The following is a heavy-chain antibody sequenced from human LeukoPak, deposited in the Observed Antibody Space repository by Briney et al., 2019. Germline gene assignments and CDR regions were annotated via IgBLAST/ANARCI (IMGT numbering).Heavy chain of an antibody. V-gene: IGHV3-30*03. Sequence: PGGSLRLSCAASGFTFSSYWMSWVRQAPGKGLEWVAVISSDGSNKYYGDSVKGRFTISRDNAKNMVYLQMNSLRSEDTAVYYCARNALLDYWGQGTLVTISS. CDR1: GFTFSSYW. CDR2: ISSDGSNK. CDR3: ARNALLDY. J-gene: IGHJ4*02.